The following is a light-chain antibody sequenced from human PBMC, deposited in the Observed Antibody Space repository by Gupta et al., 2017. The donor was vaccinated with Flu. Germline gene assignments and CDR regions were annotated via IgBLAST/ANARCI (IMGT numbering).Light chain of an antibody. CDR2: AAS. CDR3: QQDNNYPPM. J-gene: IGKJ1*01. CDR1: QGIRTD. V-gene: IGKV1-6*01. Sequence: AIQMTQSPSTLSASVGDRVTITCRASQGIRTDLGWYQQKPGKAPKLLIYAASSLQSGVPSRFSGSGSGTDFTLTISGLQPDDFATYYCQQDNNYPPMFGQGTKVEIK.